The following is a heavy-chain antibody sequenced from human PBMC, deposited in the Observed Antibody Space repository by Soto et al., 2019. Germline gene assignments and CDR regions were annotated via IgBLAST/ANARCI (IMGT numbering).Heavy chain of an antibody. D-gene: IGHD5-12*01. CDR1: GVSVISGGYY. J-gene: IGHJ6*03. CDR3: ARLDGYSGYEGRGKPHYYYYMDG. Sequence: PSETLSLTCTVSGVSVISGGYYWILIRQPPGKGLEWIGYIYYSGSTNYNPSLKSRVTISVDTSKNQFSLKLSSVTAADTAVYYCARLDGYSGYEGRGKPHYYYYMDGWGKGTTVTVAS. CDR2: IYYSGST. V-gene: IGHV4-61*08.